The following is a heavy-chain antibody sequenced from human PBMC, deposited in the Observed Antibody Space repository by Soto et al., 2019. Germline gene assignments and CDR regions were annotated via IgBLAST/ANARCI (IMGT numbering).Heavy chain of an antibody. V-gene: IGHV1-3*01. Sequence: ASVKVSCKASGYTFTSHAMHWVRQAPGQRLEWMGWINAGNGNTKYSQKFQGRVTITRDTSASTAYMELSSLRSEDTAVYYCARDAREYSSSWQNWFDPWGQGTLVTVSS. D-gene: IGHD6-13*01. CDR3: ARDAREYSSSWQNWFDP. CDR2: INAGNGNT. J-gene: IGHJ5*02. CDR1: GYTFTSHA.